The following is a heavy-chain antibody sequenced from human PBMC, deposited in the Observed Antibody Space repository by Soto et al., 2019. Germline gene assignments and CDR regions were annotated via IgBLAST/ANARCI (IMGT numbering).Heavy chain of an antibody. J-gene: IGHJ4*02. CDR1: GDSVSSNYY. CDR3: ARSAGWYAVHS. D-gene: IGHD6-19*01. CDR2: IYHTGTT. Sequence: QVQLQESGPGLVKPSGTLSLTCAVSGDSVSSNYYWCWVRQPPGKGLEWIGEIYHTGTTNYNPSRKSRVTISVDKSNNQFSLDLSSVTAADTAVYYCARSAGWYAVHSWGPGTLVTVSS. V-gene: IGHV4-4*02.